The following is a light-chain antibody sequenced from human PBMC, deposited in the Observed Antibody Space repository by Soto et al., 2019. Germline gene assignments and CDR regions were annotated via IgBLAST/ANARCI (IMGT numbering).Light chain of an antibody. Sequence: QSVLTQPASVSGSPGQSITISCTGTNSDVGGYDRVSWYQQHPGEAPTLMIYEVNKRPSGVYNRFSGSKSGNTASLTISGLQAEDEADYYCCSAVGGPIWEFGGGTQLTVL. CDR1: NSDVGGYDR. J-gene: IGLJ3*02. CDR2: EVN. CDR3: CSAVGGPIWE. V-gene: IGLV2-23*02.